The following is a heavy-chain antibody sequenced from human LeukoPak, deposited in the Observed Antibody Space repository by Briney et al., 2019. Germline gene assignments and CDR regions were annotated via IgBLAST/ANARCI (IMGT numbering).Heavy chain of an antibody. CDR1: GFTFSSYA. D-gene: IGHD6-19*01. V-gene: IGHV3-23*01. Sequence: GGSLRLSCAASGFTFSSYAMSWVRQAPGEGLEWVSAISGSGGSTYYADSVKGRFTISRDNSKNTLYLQMNSLRAEDTAVYYCAKDIEAVVDFLDAFDIWGQGTMVTVSS. CDR3: AKDIEAVVDFLDAFDI. J-gene: IGHJ3*02. CDR2: ISGSGGST.